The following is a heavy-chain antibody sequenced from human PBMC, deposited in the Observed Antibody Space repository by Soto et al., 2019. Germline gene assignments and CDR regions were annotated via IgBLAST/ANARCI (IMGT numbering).Heavy chain of an antibody. D-gene: IGHD3-10*01. CDR3: ARVLYYGSGSYSPYGMDV. CDR2: VXPPFRTS. J-gene: IGHJ6*02. V-gene: IGHV1-69*01. Sequence: QVQLVQSGAEVKKPGSSVKVSCKTSGVSFNNNGIGWVRQAPGHGLXWXGXVXPPFRTSNYARKFQGRISITADASTGTVNMELSSLTSEDTAQYYCARVLYYGSGSYSPYGMDVWGQGTTVTVSS. CDR1: GVSFNNNG.